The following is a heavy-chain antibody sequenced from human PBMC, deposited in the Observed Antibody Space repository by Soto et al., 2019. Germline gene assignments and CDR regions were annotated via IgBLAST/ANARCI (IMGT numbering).Heavy chain of an antibody. CDR3: AREPLCGGRCYVHWFDP. J-gene: IGHJ5*02. CDR2: IKLDASEK. D-gene: IGHD2-15*01. Sequence: GGSLRLSCAASGFTFSFYWMSWARQAPGKGLEWLGTIKLDASEKKYVDSVKGRFTMSRDNAKNSLYLQMDSLRAEDTAVYYCAREPLCGGRCYVHWFDPWGQGTLVTVSS. V-gene: IGHV3-7*01. CDR1: GFTFSFYW.